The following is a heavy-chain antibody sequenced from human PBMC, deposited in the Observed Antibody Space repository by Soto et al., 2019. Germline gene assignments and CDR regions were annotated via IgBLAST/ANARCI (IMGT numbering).Heavy chain of an antibody. V-gene: IGHV5-51*01. CDR2: FFPGDSQI. D-gene: IGHD3-10*01. CDR1: GYSFTKWW. J-gene: IGHJ4*02. Sequence: GESLKISCKGSGYSFTKWWIGWVRQMPGKGLEWMGLFFPGDSQIRYNPSFEGQVTISADKSTATAYLQWNSLQASDSAMYYCTRHSAGPPDYWGQGTLVTVSS. CDR3: TRHSAGPPDY.